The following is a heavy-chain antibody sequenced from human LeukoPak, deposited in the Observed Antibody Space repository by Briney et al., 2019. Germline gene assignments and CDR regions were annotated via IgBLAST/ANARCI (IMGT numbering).Heavy chain of an antibody. J-gene: IGHJ6*02. D-gene: IGHD3-10*01. Sequence: PGGSLRLSCAASGFTVSSNYMSWVRQAPGKGLEWVSVIYSGGSTYYADSVKGRFTISRDNSKNTLFLQMNSLRAEDTAVYYCATRSRGYYYYGMDVWGQGTTVTVSS. CDR2: IYSGGST. CDR1: GFTVSSNY. CDR3: ATRSRGYYYYGMDV. V-gene: IGHV3-53*01.